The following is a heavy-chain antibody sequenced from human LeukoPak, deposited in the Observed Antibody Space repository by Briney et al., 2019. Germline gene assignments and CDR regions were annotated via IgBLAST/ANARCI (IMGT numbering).Heavy chain of an antibody. J-gene: IGHJ4*02. CDR2: IFHSGST. Sequence: SETLSLTCTVSGYSISSGYYWGWIRQPPGKGLEWIGDIFHSGSTYYNPSLKSRVTISVDTSTNQFSLKLTSVSALDTAVYYCVGGGSYYWAPDYWGQGTLVTVSS. V-gene: IGHV4-38-2*02. CDR3: VGGGSYYWAPDY. D-gene: IGHD3-10*01. CDR1: GYSISSGYY.